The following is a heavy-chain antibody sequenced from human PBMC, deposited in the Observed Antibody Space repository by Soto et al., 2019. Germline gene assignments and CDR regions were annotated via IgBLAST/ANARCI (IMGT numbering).Heavy chain of an antibody. CDR3: VKDRESLVVPFDS. CDR2: ISYDGNNE. CDR1: GFTFSNFG. Sequence: GGSLRLSCAASGFTFSNFGMDWVRQAPGKGLEWVAVISYDGNNEYYADSVKGRFTISRDNSNDTLYLHMNSLRPDDTAVYFCVKDRESLVVPFDSCGQRTLVTVSS. D-gene: IGHD2-2*01. V-gene: IGHV3-30*18. J-gene: IGHJ4*02.